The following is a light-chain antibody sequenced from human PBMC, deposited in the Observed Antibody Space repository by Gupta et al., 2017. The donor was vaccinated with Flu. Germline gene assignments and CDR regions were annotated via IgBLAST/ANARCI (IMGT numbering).Light chain of an antibody. CDR3: NSYTVSSTVV. V-gene: IGLV2-14*03. J-gene: IGLJ3*02. Sequence: SITSSCTGTSSDVGGYKYVYWDQHHPGKAPKLMIFDVSNRPAVVSSRFSGSKAGNTASLTISGLQPEDEADYYCNSYTVSSTVVFGGGTKLTVL. CDR2: DVS. CDR1: SSDVGGYKY.